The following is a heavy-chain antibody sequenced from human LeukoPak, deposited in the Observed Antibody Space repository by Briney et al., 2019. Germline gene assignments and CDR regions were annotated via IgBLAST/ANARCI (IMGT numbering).Heavy chain of an antibody. CDR3: ARHQMRNFELGLFGGLDY. D-gene: IGHD3-10*02. V-gene: IGHV4-34*01. CDR1: GESFSGFS. J-gene: IGHJ4*02. CDR2: ITPGGST. Sequence: SETLSLTCAVYGESFSGFSWSWIRQSPGRGLEWIGEITPGGSTKFSPSLKSRAIIAVDTSKNQFSLKLKSVTAADTALYYCARHQMRNFELGLFGGLDYWGQGTLVTVSS.